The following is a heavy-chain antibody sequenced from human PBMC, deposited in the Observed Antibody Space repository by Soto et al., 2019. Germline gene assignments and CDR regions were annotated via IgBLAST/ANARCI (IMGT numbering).Heavy chain of an antibody. D-gene: IGHD2-21*02. CDR3: ATRAYCGGDCYSFYGMDV. J-gene: IGHJ6*02. CDR2: IIPIFGTA. V-gene: IGHV1-69*13. Sequence: SVKVSCKASGGTFSSYAISWVRQAPGQGLEWMGGIIPIFGTANYAQKFQGRVTITADESTSTAYMELSSLRSEDTAVYYCATRAYCGGDCYSFYGMDVWGQGTTVTVSS. CDR1: GGTFSSYA.